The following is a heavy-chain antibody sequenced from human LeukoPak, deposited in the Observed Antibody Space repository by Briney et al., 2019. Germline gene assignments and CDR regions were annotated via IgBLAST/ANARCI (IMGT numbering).Heavy chain of an antibody. CDR2: ISYDESNK. CDR3: AKASLRYFDWFFDY. Sequence: GRSLRLSCAASGFTFSSYGMHWVRQAPGKGLEWVALISYDESNKYYADSVKGRFTISRDNSKNTLFLQMNSLRAEDTAVYYCAKASLRYFDWFFDYWGQGTRVSVSS. V-gene: IGHV3-30*18. CDR1: GFTFSSYG. D-gene: IGHD3-9*01. J-gene: IGHJ4*02.